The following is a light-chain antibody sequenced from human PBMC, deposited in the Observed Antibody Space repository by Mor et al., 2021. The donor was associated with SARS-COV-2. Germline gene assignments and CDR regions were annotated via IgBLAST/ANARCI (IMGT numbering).Light chain of an antibody. CDR2: GAS. CDR3: QQYDSQYT. J-gene: IGKJ2*01. Sequence: GASTRATGVPDRFSGSGSGTEFTLTISSLQSEDFAVYWCQQYDSQYTFGQGTKLEIK. V-gene: IGKV3-15*01.